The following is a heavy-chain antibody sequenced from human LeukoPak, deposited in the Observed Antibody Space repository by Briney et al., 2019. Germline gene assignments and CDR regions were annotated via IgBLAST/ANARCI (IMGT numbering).Heavy chain of an antibody. Sequence: SETLSLTCTVSGGSISSGDYCWSWIRQPRGKGLEWIGYIYYSGSTYYHPSLKSRVTISVDTSKNQFSLKLSSVTAADTAVYYCARSKAFGELFALDYWGQGTLVTVSS. CDR1: GGSISSGDYC. CDR2: IYYSGST. V-gene: IGHV4-30-4*01. J-gene: IGHJ4*02. CDR3: ARSKAFGELFALDY. D-gene: IGHD3-10*01.